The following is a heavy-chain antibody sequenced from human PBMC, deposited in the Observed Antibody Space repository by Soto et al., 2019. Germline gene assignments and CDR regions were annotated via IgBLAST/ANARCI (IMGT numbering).Heavy chain of an antibody. CDR2: ISSSSSYI. Sequence: GGSLRLSCAASGFTFSSYSMNWVRQAPGKGLEWVSSISSSSSYIYYADSVKGRFTISRDNAKNSLYLQMNSLRAEDAAVYYCASLYYYDSSGPDYWGQGTLVTVSS. D-gene: IGHD3-22*01. CDR1: GFTFSSYS. CDR3: ASLYYYDSSGPDY. V-gene: IGHV3-21*01. J-gene: IGHJ4*02.